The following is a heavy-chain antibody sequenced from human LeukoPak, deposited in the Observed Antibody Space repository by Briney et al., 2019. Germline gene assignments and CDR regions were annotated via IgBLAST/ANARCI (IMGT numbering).Heavy chain of an antibody. CDR2: IKTRAESNDI. Sequence: PGGSLRLSCAASGFTFSDFDIHWVRQASGEGLEWVGRIKTRAESNDIAYAASVKGRFTISRDDSKNTAFLQMDSLKTEDTAVYYCARRYCSSFKCFSFDSWGQGILVTVSS. D-gene: IGHD2-2*01. CDR3: ARRYCSSFKCFSFDS. J-gene: IGHJ4*02. CDR1: GFTFSDFD. V-gene: IGHV3-73*01.